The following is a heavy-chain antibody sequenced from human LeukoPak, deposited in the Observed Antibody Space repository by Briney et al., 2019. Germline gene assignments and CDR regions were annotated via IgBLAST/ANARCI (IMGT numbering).Heavy chain of an antibody. J-gene: IGHJ5*02. CDR2: ISSSGSTI. Sequence: GGSLRLSCAASGFTFSDYYMSWIRQAPGKGLEWVSYISSSGSTIYYADSVKGRFTISRDNAKNSLYLQMNSLRAEDTAVYYCARDEGCSSTSCYASWFDPWGQGNLVTVSS. CDR1: GFTFSDYY. V-gene: IGHV3-11*01. D-gene: IGHD2-2*01. CDR3: ARDEGCSSTSCYASWFDP.